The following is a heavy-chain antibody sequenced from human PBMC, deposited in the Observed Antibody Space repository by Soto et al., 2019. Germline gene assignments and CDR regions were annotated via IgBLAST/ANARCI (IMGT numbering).Heavy chain of an antibody. V-gene: IGHV4-59*01. CDR1: GGSISSYY. CDR3: ARVLTGTASDAFDI. J-gene: IGHJ3*02. Sequence: SETLSLTCTVSGGSISSYYWSWIRQPPGKGLEWIGYIYYSGSTNYNPSLKSRVTISVDTSKNQFSLKLSSVTAADTAVYYCARVLTGTASDAFDISGHATIVTVSS. D-gene: IGHD1-1*01. CDR2: IYYSGST.